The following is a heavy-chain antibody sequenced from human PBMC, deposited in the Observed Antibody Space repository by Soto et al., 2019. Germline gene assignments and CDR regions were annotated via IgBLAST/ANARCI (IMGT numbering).Heavy chain of an antibody. CDR3: TTDQGGYCSSTSCRLTYYYYYGMDV. J-gene: IGHJ6*02. V-gene: IGHV3-23*01. Sequence: PGGSLRLSCATSGFTFTTYTMSWVRQAPGKGLEWVSVISGNGGRPSYADSVQGRFIISRDNPKSTLYLQMNSLRAEDTAVYYCTTDQGGYCSSTSCRLTYYYYYGMDVWGQGTTVTVSS. CDR1: GFTFTTYT. D-gene: IGHD2-2*01. CDR2: ISGNGGRP.